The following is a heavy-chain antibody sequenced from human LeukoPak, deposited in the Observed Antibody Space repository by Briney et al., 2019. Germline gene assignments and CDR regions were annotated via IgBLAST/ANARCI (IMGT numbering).Heavy chain of an antibody. CDR1: GVTFSSYV. Sequence: GGSLRLSCEASGVTFSSYVMSWVRQAPGKGPEWVSGISGSGGGTYYADSVKGRFAISRDNSKNTLYLQMNSLRAEDTAVYYCARDSQAYDSSGYYTIDHFDYWGQGTLVTVSS. CDR2: ISGSGGGT. J-gene: IGHJ4*02. CDR3: ARDSQAYDSSGYYTIDHFDY. V-gene: IGHV3-23*01. D-gene: IGHD3-22*01.